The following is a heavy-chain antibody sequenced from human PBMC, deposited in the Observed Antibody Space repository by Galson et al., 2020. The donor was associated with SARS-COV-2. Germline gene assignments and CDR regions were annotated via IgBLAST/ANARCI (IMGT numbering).Heavy chain of an antibody. CDR2: IWHDASNK. CDR3: ARGGIMGGTIRGVFDF. V-gene: IGHV3-33*01. J-gene: IGHJ3*01. CDR1: GFTFSSYG. Sequence: GESLKISCEASGFTFSSYGMHWVRQAPGKGLEGVAGIWHDASNKYYVDSVNGRFTISRDNCKNTLFLQMNSLRAEDTAVYYCARGGIMGGTIRGVFDFWGQGTVVTVSS. D-gene: IGHD1-26*01.